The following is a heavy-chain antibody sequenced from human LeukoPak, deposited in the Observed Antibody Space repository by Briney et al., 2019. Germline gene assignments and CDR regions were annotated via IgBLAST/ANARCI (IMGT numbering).Heavy chain of an antibody. J-gene: IGHJ4*02. CDR2: ISYDGSNK. V-gene: IGHV3-30*18. CDR1: GFTFSSYG. Sequence: GGSLRLSCAASGFTFSSYGMHWVRLAPGKGLEWVAVISYDGSNKYYADSVKGRFTISRDNSKNTLYLQMNSLRAEDTAAYYCAKGEFGVVTANFDYWAQGTLVTVSS. CDR3: AKGEFGVVTANFDY. D-gene: IGHD2-21*02.